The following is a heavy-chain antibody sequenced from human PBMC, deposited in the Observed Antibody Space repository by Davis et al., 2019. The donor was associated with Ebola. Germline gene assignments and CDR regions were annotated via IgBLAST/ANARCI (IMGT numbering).Heavy chain of an antibody. D-gene: IGHD3-16*01. CDR3: ARGGWAVRFEY. CDR1: GFSFSGYW. V-gene: IGHV3-74*01. J-gene: IGHJ4*02. CDR2: INSDGSST. Sequence: PGGSLRLSCAASGFSFSGYWMHWVRQAPGKGLLWVSRINSDGSSTSYADSVKGRFTISRDNAKNTLYLQMNSLRAEDTAVYYCARGGWAVRFEYWGQGTLVTVSS.